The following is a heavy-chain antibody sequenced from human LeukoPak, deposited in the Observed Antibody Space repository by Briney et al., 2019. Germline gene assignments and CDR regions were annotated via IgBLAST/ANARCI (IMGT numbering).Heavy chain of an antibody. Sequence: GGSLRLSCAASGFTFTTYWMSWVRQAPGKGLEWVANIKQDGSEKYYVDSVKGRFTISRDNAKNSLYLQMNSLRAEDTAVYYCARRREQVSFISRRKDQSFDYWGQGTLVTVSS. J-gene: IGHJ4*02. V-gene: IGHV3-7*01. CDR3: ARRREQVSFISRRKDQSFDY. CDR1: GFTFTTYW. CDR2: IKQDGSEK. D-gene: IGHD1-14*01.